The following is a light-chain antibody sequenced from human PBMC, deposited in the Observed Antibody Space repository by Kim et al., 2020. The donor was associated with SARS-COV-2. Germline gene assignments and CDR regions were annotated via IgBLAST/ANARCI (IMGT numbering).Light chain of an antibody. J-gene: IGLJ2*01. CDR1: SSDVGDYNY. V-gene: IGLV2-14*03. CDR3: SSYTSSSTVV. Sequence: GQSITFASTGTSSDVGDYNYVSWYQQHPGKAPKVMIYDVSNRPSGVSDRFSGSKSGNTASLTSSGLQAEDEADYYCSSYTSSSTVVFGGGTQLTVL. CDR2: DVS.